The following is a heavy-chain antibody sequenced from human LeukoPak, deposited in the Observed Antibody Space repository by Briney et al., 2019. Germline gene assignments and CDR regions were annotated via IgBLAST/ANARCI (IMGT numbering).Heavy chain of an antibody. Sequence: GGSQRLSCAASGFTFSSYAMHWVRQAPGKGLEWVAVISYDGSNKYYADSVKGRFTISRDNSKNTLYLQMNSLRAEDTAVYYCARGRVRFLEWPPFDYWGQGTVVTVSS. CDR1: GFTFSSYA. CDR3: ARGRVRFLEWPPFDY. D-gene: IGHD3-3*01. J-gene: IGHJ4*02. CDR2: ISYDGSNK. V-gene: IGHV3-30-3*01.